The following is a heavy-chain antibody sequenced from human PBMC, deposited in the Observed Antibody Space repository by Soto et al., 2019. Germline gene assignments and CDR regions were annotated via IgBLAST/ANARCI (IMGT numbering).Heavy chain of an antibody. CDR2: ISLGGGST. D-gene: IGHD2-15*01. CDR1: GFTFSRFD. CDR3: AKTVSIPVVAAPNCDS. J-gene: IGHJ4*02. Sequence: EVQLLESGGGLVQPGGSLRLSCAASGFTFSRFDMSWVRQAPGKGLQWVAGISLGGGSTYYTDSVKGRFTISRDNSENTRYLQMNSLRGEDTAVYYCAKTVSIPVVAAPNCDSWGQGALVTVSS. V-gene: IGHV3-23*01.